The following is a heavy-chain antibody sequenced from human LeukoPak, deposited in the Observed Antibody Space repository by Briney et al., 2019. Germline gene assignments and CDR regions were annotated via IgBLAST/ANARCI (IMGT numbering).Heavy chain of an antibody. V-gene: IGHV1-18*01. CDR3: ATHVVVVAARRDAFDI. CDR2: ISAYNGNT. D-gene: IGHD2-15*01. Sequence: ASVKVSCKASGYTFISYGITWVRQAPGQGLEWMGWISAYNGNTNYAQKFQGRVTMTTDTHTSTAYMELRSLRSDDTAVYYCATHVVVVAARRDAFDIWGQGTMVTVSS. J-gene: IGHJ3*02. CDR1: GYTFISYG.